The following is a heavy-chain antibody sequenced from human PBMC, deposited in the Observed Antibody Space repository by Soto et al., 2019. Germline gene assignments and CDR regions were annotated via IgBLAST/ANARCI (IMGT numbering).Heavy chain of an antibody. D-gene: IGHD3-3*01. J-gene: IGHJ4*02. CDR3: ARGGVSTRHFDV. CDR2: IYPSDSDT. V-gene: IGHV5-51*01. Sequence: PGESLKISFHGSGYNFAGYWIAWVRQMPGKGMELMGIIYPSDSDTRYRPSFQGQVTISADKSISSAYLQWSSLRAADTAMYYCARGGVSTRHFDVWGQGAPVTV. CDR1: GYNFAGYW.